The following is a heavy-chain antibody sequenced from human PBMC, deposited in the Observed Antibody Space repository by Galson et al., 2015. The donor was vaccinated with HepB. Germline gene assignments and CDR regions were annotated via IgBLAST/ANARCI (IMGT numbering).Heavy chain of an antibody. CDR2: IIPLFGIE. CDR1: GGTFYNYA. Sequence: SVKVSCKASGGTFYNYAIGWVRQAPGQGLEWVGGIIPLFGIEKYAQNFQGRVTITADESASTAYMDLSSLRSDDTAVYYCARGAGDCGGDCFHEPSDIWGQGTMVTVSS. J-gene: IGHJ3*02. CDR3: ARGAGDCGGDCFHEPSDI. D-gene: IGHD2-21*02. V-gene: IGHV1-69*13.